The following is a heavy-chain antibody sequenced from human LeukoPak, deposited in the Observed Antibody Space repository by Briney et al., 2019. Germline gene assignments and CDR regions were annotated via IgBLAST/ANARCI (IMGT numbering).Heavy chain of an antibody. D-gene: IGHD6-13*01. CDR1: GYSFTSYW. V-gene: IGHV5-51*01. J-gene: IGHJ4*02. CDR3: ARIAVAGTTTLYYFDY. CDR2: IYPGDSDT. Sequence: GESLKISCKGSGYSFTSYWIGWVRQMPVKGLEWMGIIYPGDSDTRYSPSFQGQVTISADKSISTAYLQWSSLKASDTAMYYCARIAVAGTTTLYYFDYWGQGTLVTVSS.